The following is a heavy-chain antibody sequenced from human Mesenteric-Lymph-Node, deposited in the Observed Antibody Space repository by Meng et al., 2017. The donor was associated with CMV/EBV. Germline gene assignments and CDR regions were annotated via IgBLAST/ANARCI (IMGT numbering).Heavy chain of an antibody. D-gene: IGHD2-15*01. CDR1: GFTFSNAW. CDR3: VSTRYCSPTSCYWYFHH. Sequence: GESLKIFCAASGFTFSNAWMTWVRQAPGKGLEWVGQIKSKSDGGTTDYAAPVKGRFIISRDDSENTMSLQMNSLRTEDTAIYHCVSTRYCSPTSCYWYFHHWGQGTLVTVSS. CDR2: IKSKSDGGTT. J-gene: IGHJ1*01. V-gene: IGHV3-15*01.